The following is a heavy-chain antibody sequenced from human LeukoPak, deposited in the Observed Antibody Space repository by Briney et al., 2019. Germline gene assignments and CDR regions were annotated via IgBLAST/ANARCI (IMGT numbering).Heavy chain of an antibody. CDR3: AREGWFGETYYMDV. Sequence: SETLSLTCTVSGDSMSSYYWSWIRQPPGKGLEWIAYIYYSGSTNYRPSLKSRVTISVDTSKNQFSLKLSSVTAADTAVYYCAREGWFGETYYMDVWGKGTTVTISS. D-gene: IGHD3-10*01. V-gene: IGHV4-59*01. J-gene: IGHJ6*03. CDR1: GDSMSSYY. CDR2: IYYSGST.